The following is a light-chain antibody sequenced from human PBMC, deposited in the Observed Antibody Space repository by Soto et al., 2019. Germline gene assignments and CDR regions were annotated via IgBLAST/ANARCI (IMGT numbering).Light chain of an antibody. J-gene: IGKJ4*01. CDR3: QQRNNWPLT. V-gene: IGKV3-11*01. CDR1: QDVGKF. Sequence: EVVLTQSPDTLSLSPGERAILSCRASQDVGKFLVWYQQKPGLSPSLVIYETSKRATDIPDRYSGSGSGTDFTLTINRLKPQDVGVYYCQQRNNWPLTFGGGTKV. CDR2: ETS.